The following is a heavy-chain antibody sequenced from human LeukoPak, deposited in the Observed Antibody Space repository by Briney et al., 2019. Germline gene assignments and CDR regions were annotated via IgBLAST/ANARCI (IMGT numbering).Heavy chain of an antibody. D-gene: IGHD6-19*01. CDR3: TRLGSGWQHDY. CDR2: TRSKANSYAT. V-gene: IGHV3-73*01. J-gene: IGHJ4*02. CDR1: GFTFSGSA. Sequence: GGSLRLSCAASGFTFSGSAMHWVRQASGKGLEWVGRTRSKANSYATAYAASVKGRFTISRDDSKNTAYLQMNSLKTEDTAVYYCTRLGSGWQHDYWGQGTLVTVSS.